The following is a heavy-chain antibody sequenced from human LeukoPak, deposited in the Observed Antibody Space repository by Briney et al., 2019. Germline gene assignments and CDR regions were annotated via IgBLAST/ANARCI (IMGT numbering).Heavy chain of an antibody. CDR3: VRAAQEGRDSLTGVQTGNWFEP. Sequence: ASVKVSCKTSGYNFTSYDINWVRQATGQGPEWKGWMNPSSGNTGYAQNFQGRLDLTRNIALTTAYMELSSLTSEDTATYYCVRAAQEGRDSLTGVQTGNWFEPWGQGTLVTVSS. D-gene: IGHD3-9*01. CDR1: GYNFTSYD. CDR2: MNPSSGNT. J-gene: IGHJ5*02. V-gene: IGHV1-8*01.